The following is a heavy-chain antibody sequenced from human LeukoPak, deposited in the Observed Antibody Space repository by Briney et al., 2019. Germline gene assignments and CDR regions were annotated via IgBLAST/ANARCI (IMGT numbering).Heavy chain of an antibody. J-gene: IGHJ2*01. CDR3: ATGGGDWYSDL. CDR1: GYTFTNYD. Sequence: ASVKVSCKASGYTFTNYDISWVRQAPGKGLEWMGWISPYNGNTDSAQEFQGSVTLTTDTSTSTAYMELRSLTSDDSAVYYCATGGGDWYSDLWGRGTLVTVSS. CDR2: ISPYNGNT. V-gene: IGHV1-18*01. D-gene: IGHD3-10*01.